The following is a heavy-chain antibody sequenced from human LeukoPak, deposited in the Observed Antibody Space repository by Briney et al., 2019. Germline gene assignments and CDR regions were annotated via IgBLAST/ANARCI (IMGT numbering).Heavy chain of an antibody. D-gene: IGHD3-22*01. CDR1: GFTFSSYS. Sequence: GGSLRLSCAASGFTFSSYSMNWVRQAPGKGLEWVSAISGSGGSTYYADSVKGRFTISRDNSKNTLYLQMNSLRAEDTAVYYCGESHRWLLLPLDYWGQGTLVTVSS. CDR2: ISGSGGST. CDR3: GESHRWLLLPLDY. J-gene: IGHJ4*02. V-gene: IGHV3-23*01.